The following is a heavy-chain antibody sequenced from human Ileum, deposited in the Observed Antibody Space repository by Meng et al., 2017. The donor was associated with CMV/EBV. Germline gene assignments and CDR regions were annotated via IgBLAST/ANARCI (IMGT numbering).Heavy chain of an antibody. Sequence: GGSLRLSCAASGFTFSSYAMTWVRQAPGKGLEWVSVIRGSGGSTYYADSVKGRFTISRDNSKSTLYLQMNSLRADDTAVYFCAKASSLRGDGSYKLALDSWGQGTTVTVSS. CDR3: AKASSLRGDGSYKLALDS. J-gene: IGHJ6*02. CDR2: IRGSGGST. D-gene: IGHD1-26*01. CDR1: GFTFSSYA. V-gene: IGHV3-23*01.